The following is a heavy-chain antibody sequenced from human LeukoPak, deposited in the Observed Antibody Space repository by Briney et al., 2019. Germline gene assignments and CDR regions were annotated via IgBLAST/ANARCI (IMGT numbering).Heavy chain of an antibody. J-gene: IGHJ6*02. Sequence: GASVKVSCKASGYTFTSYGISWVRQAPGQGLQWMEWISTYNGNTNYAQKLQGRVTMTTDTSTGTAYMELRSLRSDDTAVYYCARDPGYSSGWTHSYYGMDVWGQGTTVTVSS. V-gene: IGHV1-18*01. D-gene: IGHD6-19*01. CDR1: GYTFTSYG. CDR3: ARDPGYSSGWTHSYYGMDV. CDR2: ISTYNGNT.